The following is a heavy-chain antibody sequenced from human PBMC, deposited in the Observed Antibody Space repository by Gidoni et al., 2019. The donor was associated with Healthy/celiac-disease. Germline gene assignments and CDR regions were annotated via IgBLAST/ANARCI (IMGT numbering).Heavy chain of an antibody. D-gene: IGHD5-18*01. CDR3: ARDFGYSYGRGIDY. V-gene: IGHV3-66*01. J-gene: IGHJ4*02. Sequence: EVQLVESGGGLVQPGGSLRLSCAASGFTVSSNYMSWVRQAPGKGLEWVSVIYSGGSTYYADSVKGRFTISRDNSKNTLYLQMNSLRAEDTAVYYCARDFGYSYGRGIDYWGQGTLVTVSS. CDR1: GFTVSSNY. CDR2: IYSGGST.